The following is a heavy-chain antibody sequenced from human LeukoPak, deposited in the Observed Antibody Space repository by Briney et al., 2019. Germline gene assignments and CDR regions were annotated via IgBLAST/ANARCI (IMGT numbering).Heavy chain of an antibody. D-gene: IGHD3-22*01. J-gene: IGHJ4*02. CDR1: GFTFDDYA. Sequence: GGSLRLSCAASGFTFDDYAMHWVRQAPGKGLEWVSGISWNSGSVGYADSVKGRFTISRDNAKNSLYLQMNSLRAEDTALYYCAKEYYYDSSGYNQGSPFDYWGQGTLVTVSS. CDR3: AKEYYYDSSGYNQGSPFDY. V-gene: IGHV3-9*01. CDR2: ISWNSGSV.